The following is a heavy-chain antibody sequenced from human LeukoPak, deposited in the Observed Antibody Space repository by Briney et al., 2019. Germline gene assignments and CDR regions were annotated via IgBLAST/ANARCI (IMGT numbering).Heavy chain of an antibody. CDR2: ISGSGGGT. Sequence: GGSLRLSCAVSGITLSNYGMSWVRQAPGKGLEWVAGISGSGGGTNYADSVRGRFTICRDNSKNTLYLRMNSLGAEDTAVYFCAKRGVVIRVILVGFHKEAYYFDSWGQGALVTVSS. J-gene: IGHJ4*02. V-gene: IGHV3-23*01. CDR3: AKRGVVIRVILVGFHKEAYYFDS. CDR1: GITLSNYG. D-gene: IGHD3-22*01.